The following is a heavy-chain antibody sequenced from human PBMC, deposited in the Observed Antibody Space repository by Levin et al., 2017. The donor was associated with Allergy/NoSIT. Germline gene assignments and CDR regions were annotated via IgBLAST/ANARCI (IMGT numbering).Heavy chain of an antibody. Sequence: TAGGSLRLSCAASGFIFSDYYMGWIRQAPGKGPEWVSYISSGSSSIYYADSVKGRFIISRDNTNNYLYLQMHNLRAEDTAVYYCLRGSHGFWGQGTLVVVSS. J-gene: IGHJ1*01. CDR1: GFIFSDYY. V-gene: IGHV3-11*01. D-gene: IGHD5-24*01. CDR3: LRGSHGF. CDR2: ISSGSSSI.